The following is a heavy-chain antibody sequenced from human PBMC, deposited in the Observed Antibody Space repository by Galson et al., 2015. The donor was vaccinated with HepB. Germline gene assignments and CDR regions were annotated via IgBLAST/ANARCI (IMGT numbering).Heavy chain of an antibody. D-gene: IGHD6-13*01. Sequence: SLRLSCAASGFTFSSYSMNWVRQAPGKGLEWVSSISSSSSYIYYADSVKGRFTISRDNAKNSLYLQMNSLRAEDTAVYYCASLIAAISTDYYYMDVWGKRTTVTVSS. CDR1: GFTFSSYS. J-gene: IGHJ6*03. V-gene: IGHV3-21*01. CDR2: ISSSSSYI. CDR3: ASLIAAISTDYYYMDV.